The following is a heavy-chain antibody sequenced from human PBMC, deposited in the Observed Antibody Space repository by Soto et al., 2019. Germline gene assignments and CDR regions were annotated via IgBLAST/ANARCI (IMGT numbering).Heavy chain of an antibody. J-gene: IGHJ4*02. D-gene: IGHD3-9*01. CDR2: ISGSGGST. CDR1: GFTFSSYA. CDR3: AKDYFDWPYFDY. V-gene: IGHV3-23*01. Sequence: EVQLLESGGGLVQPGGSLRLSCAASGFTFSSYAMSWVRQAPGKGLEWVSAISGSGGSTYYADSVKGRFTISRDNSKNALYLQMTSLRAEDTAVYYCAKDYFDWPYFDYWGQGTLVTVSS.